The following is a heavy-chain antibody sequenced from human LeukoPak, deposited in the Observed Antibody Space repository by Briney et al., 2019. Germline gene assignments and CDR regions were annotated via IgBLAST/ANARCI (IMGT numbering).Heavy chain of an antibody. CDR1: GFTFSSYA. Sequence: GGSLRLSCAASGFTFSSYALSWVRQAPGKGLEWVSSISGSSGGAHYADSVKGRFTISRDNSKNTLYLQMNSLRAEDTAVYYCAKKLSGSFLSDFDYWGQGTLVTVSS. CDR3: AKKLSGSFLSDFDY. D-gene: IGHD1-26*01. CDR2: ISGSSGGA. J-gene: IGHJ4*02. V-gene: IGHV3-23*01.